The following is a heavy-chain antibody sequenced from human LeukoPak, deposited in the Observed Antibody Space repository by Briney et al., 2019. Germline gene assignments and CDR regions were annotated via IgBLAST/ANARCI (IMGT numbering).Heavy chain of an antibody. CDR3: ARVTGYMIEDYFDY. J-gene: IGHJ4*02. CDR1: GGSISSGSYY. D-gene: IGHD3-22*01. CDR2: IYYSGST. Sequence: SETLSLTCTVSGGSISSGSYYWSWIRQPAGKGLEWIGYIYYSGSTNYNPSLKSRVTISVDTSKNQFSLRLSSVTAADTAVYYCARVTGYMIEDYFDYWGQGTLVTVSS. V-gene: IGHV4-61*10.